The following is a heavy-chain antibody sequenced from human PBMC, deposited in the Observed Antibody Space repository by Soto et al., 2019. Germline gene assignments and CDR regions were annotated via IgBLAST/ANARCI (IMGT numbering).Heavy chain of an antibody. CDR1: GFSFTFYA. D-gene: IGHD2-8*01. V-gene: IGHV3-23*01. CDR2: ISGNGATT. Sequence: EVQLLQSGGGLVQPGGSLRLSCEASGFSFTFYAMSWARQAPGKGLEWVSAISGNGATTFYADSTKGRFTISRDNSRDTLYLQMNRLRAEDTAVYFCAREQCSPLDRYCADGGVDWVDPWGRGTLVTVSS. CDR3: AREQCSPLDRYCADGGVDWVDP. J-gene: IGHJ5*02.